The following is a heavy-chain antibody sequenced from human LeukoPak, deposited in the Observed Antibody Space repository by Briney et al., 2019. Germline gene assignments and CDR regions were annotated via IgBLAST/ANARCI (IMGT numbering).Heavy chain of an antibody. J-gene: IGHJ4*02. CDR1: GFTFRNYG. V-gene: IGHV3-23*01. D-gene: IGHD2-8*01. CDR3: ASLYTDYGDY. Sequence: GGSLRLSCAASGFTFRNYGMSWVRQAPGKGLEWVSGTIGSGDSKFYADPVKGRFTISRDNSRNTPYLHMNSLRVDDTAVYYCASLYTDYGDYWGQGAPVTVSS. CDR2: TIGSGDSK.